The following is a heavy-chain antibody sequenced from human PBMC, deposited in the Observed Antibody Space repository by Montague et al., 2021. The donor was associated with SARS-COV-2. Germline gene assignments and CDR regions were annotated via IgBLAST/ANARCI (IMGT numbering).Heavy chain of an antibody. V-gene: IGHV2-70*01. Sequence: PALVKPTQTLTLTCTFSGFSLSTSGMCVSWIRQPPGKALEWLALIDWDDDKYYSTSLKTRLTISKDTSKNQVVLTMTNMDPVDTATYYCAHRKVLPGNPYFDSWGQGTLVTASS. D-gene: IGHD3-10*01. CDR2: IDWDDDK. CDR3: AHRKVLPGNPYFDS. CDR1: GFSLSTSGMC. J-gene: IGHJ4*02.